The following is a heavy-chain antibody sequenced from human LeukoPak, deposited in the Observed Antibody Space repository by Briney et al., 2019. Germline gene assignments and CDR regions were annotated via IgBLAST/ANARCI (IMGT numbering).Heavy chain of an antibody. CDR1: GFTFSNYA. CDR3: AKSLGVGIASIYYGMDV. J-gene: IGHJ6*02. D-gene: IGHD6-6*01. CDR2: ISGTGGSK. Sequence: GGSLRLSCAASGFTFSNYAMSWVRQAPGKGLECVSAISGTGGSKYYADSVKGRFTISRDNSKNTLYLQMNSLRAEDTAVYYCAKSLGVGIASIYYGMDVWGQGTTVTVSS. V-gene: IGHV3-23*01.